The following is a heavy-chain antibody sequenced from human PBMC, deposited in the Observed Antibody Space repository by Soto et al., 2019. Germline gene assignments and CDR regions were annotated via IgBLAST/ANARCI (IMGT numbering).Heavy chain of an antibody. J-gene: IGHJ4*02. Sequence: QVQLQESGPGLVKPSETLSLTCTVSGGSISSYSWNWIRQPPGKGLEWIGYIYYSGSTSYNPSLKSRVTISVDTSQKQFSLNLSSVTAADTAVYYCARRGGDGFSFHYWGQGTLVTVSS. D-gene: IGHD2-21*01. CDR3: ARRGGDGFSFHY. V-gene: IGHV4-59*08. CDR2: IYYSGST. CDR1: GGSISSYS.